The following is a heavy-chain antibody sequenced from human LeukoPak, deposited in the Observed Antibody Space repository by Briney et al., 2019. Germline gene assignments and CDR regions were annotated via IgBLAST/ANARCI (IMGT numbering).Heavy chain of an antibody. CDR3: AKDMALRLTTVGDFDY. J-gene: IGHJ4*02. V-gene: IGHV3-30*02. D-gene: IGHD4-23*01. Sequence: GGSLRLSCTASGFTFSSYGMHWVRQAPGKGLEWVAFIRYDGSNKYYADSVKGRFTISRDNSKNTLYLQMNSLRAEDTAVYYCAKDMALRLTTVGDFDYWGQGTLVTVSS. CDR1: GFTFSSYG. CDR2: IRYDGSNK.